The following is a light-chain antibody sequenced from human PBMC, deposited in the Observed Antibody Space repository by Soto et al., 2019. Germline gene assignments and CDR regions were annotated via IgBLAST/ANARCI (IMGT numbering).Light chain of an antibody. J-gene: IGLJ1*01. Sequence: QSVLTQPASVSGSPGQSITISCTGTSSDVGGSDSLSWYQQQPGKAHKLMMYEVSNRPSGVSNRFSGSKSGNTASLTISGLQSVDEADYYCSSYTSRSSRYVLGTGSQVPVL. CDR3: SSYTSRSSRYV. CDR1: SSDVGGSDS. CDR2: EVS. V-gene: IGLV2-14*01.